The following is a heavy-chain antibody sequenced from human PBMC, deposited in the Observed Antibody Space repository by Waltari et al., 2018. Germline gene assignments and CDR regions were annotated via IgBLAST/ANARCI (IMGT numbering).Heavy chain of an antibody. D-gene: IGHD4-17*01. CDR3: ARGTDDYGDQRSVYFDY. J-gene: IGHJ4*02. V-gene: IGHV4-38-2*01. CDR1: GYSISSGYY. CDR2: IYHSGST. Sequence: QVQLQESGPGLVKPSETLSLTCAVSGYSISSGYYWGWIRQPPGKGLEWIGSIYHSGSTYYNPSLKSRVTISVDTSKNQFSLKLGSVTAADTAVYYWARGTDDYGDQRSVYFDYWGQGTLVTVSS.